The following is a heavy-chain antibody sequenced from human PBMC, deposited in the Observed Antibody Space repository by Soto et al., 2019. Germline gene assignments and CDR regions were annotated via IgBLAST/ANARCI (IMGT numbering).Heavy chain of an antibody. CDR1: GGSIRSSNYY. CDR2: IYYSGST. Sequence: QLQLQESGPGLVKPSETLSLTCTFSGGSIRSSNYYWGWIRQPPGKGLEWIGGIYYSGSTYYNPALKSRVTISLDTSKNQFSLKLSSVTAADTAVYYCARRPVGGISSLNYPGGFDPWGQGTLVTVSS. CDR3: ARRPVGGISSLNYPGGFDP. D-gene: IGHD6-6*01. J-gene: IGHJ5*02. V-gene: IGHV4-39*01.